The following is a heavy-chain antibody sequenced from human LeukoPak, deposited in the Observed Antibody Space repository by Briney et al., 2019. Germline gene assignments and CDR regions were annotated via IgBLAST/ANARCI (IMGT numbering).Heavy chain of an antibody. Sequence: GGSLRLSCAASGFTVDSNYLSWVRQAPGKGLEWVGRIKSKTDGGTTDYAAPVKGRFTISRDDSKNTLYLQMNSLKTEDTAVYYCTTIDVVRPPYYYYGMDVWGQGTTVTVSS. CDR1: GFTVDSNY. CDR2: IKSKTDGGTT. CDR3: TTIDVVRPPYYYYGMDV. D-gene: IGHD3-10*01. V-gene: IGHV3-15*01. J-gene: IGHJ6*02.